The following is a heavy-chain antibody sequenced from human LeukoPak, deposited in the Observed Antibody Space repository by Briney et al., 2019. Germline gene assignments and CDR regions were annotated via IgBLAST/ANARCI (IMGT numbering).Heavy chain of an antibody. CDR2: IYYSGST. CDR1: GGSISSYY. D-gene: IGHD3-10*01. Sequence: SETLSLTCTVSGGSISSYYWSWIRQPPGKGLEWIVYIYYSGSTNYNPSLKRRVTISVDTSKNQFSLKLSSVTAADTAVYYCARSYGSGSYYTIDYWGQGTLVTVSS. CDR3: ARSYGSGSYYTIDY. J-gene: IGHJ4*02. V-gene: IGHV4-59*01.